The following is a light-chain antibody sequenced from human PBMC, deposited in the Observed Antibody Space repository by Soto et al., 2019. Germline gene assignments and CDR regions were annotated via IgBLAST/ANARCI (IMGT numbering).Light chain of an antibody. CDR1: EIINSGY. V-gene: IGKV3-20*01. J-gene: IGKJ1*01. Sequence: ENLLTQSPDTLSLSAGERATLFCRASEIINSGYLAWYQQKPGRAPRLLIYGASKRATGIPDRFSGSESGTDFTLTISRLEPDDFAVYYCQHYGSPSWTFGQGTKVDIK. CDR2: GAS. CDR3: QHYGSPSWT.